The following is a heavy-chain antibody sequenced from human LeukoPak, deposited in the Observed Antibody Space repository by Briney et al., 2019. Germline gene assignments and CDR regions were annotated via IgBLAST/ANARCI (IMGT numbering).Heavy chain of an antibody. D-gene: IGHD2-2*01. CDR2: IIPIFGTA. CDR1: GGTFSSYA. J-gene: IGHJ6*03. V-gene: IGHV1-69*13. CDR3: ARDVAPAARVGYYYMDV. Sequence: SVKVSCKASGGTFSSYAISWVRQAPGQGLEWMGGIIPIFGTANHAQKFQGRVTITADESTSTAYMELSSLRSEDTAVYYCARDVAPAARVGYYYMDVWGKGTTVTVSS.